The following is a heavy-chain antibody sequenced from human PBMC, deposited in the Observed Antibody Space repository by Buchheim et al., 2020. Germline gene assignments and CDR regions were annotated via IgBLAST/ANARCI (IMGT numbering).Heavy chain of an antibody. CDR1: GYTFTSYY. V-gene: IGHV1-46*01. CDR3: ARDSEQWLVNRWRTDYGMDV. J-gene: IGHJ6*02. Sequence: QVQLVQSGAEVKKPGASVKVSCKASGYTFTSYYMHWVRQAPGQGLEWMGIINPSGGSTSYAQKFQGRVTMTRDTSTSTVYMELSSLRSEDTAVYYCARDSEQWLVNRWRTDYGMDVWGQGTT. D-gene: IGHD6-19*01. CDR2: INPSGGST.